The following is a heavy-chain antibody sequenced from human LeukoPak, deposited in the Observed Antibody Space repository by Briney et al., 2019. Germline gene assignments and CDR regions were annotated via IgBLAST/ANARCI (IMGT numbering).Heavy chain of an antibody. CDR1: GFTVSSNY. CDR2: IYSGGST. Sequence: PGGSLRLSCAASGFTVSSNYMSWVRQAPGKGLEWVSVIYSGGSTYYADSVKGRFTISRDNSKNTLYLQMNSLRAEDTAVYYCASPGPAAMFDYWGQGTLVTVSS. D-gene: IGHD2-2*01. J-gene: IGHJ4*02. V-gene: IGHV3-66*01. CDR3: ASPGPAAMFDY.